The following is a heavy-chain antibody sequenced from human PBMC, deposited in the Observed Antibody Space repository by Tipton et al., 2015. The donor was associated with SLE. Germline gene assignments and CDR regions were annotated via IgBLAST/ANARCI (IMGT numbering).Heavy chain of an antibody. CDR3: ARGGYSSGWYGDYFVY. V-gene: IGHV4-59*10. Sequence: TLSLTCAVYGGSFNGYYWSWIRQPPGKGLEWIGRIYTSGATDHNPSLRSRVTMSVDTSKNQFSLKLSSVTAADTAVYYCARGGYSSGWYGDYFVYCGQGTLVTVSS. D-gene: IGHD6-19*01. J-gene: IGHJ4*02. CDR1: GGSFNGYY. CDR2: IYTSGAT.